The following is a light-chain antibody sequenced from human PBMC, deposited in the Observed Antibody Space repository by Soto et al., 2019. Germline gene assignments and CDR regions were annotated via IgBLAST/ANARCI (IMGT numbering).Light chain of an antibody. V-gene: IGLV2-11*01. CDR2: DVN. CDR3: CSYAGSYTLV. CDR1: SSDVGGYHY. Sequence: QPVLTQPRSVSGSPGQSVTLSCTGTSSDVGGYHYVSWYQHHPGKAPKIIIYDVNKRPSGVPDRFSGSKSGNTASLTISGLQTEDEADYYCCSYAGSYTLVFGGGTQLTVL. J-gene: IGLJ2*01.